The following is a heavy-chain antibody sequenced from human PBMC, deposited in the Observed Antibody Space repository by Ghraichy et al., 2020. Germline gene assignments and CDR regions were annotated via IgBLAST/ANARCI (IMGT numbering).Heavy chain of an antibody. CDR2: IRYDGSNK. V-gene: IGHV3-30*02. CDR1: GFTFSSYG. J-gene: IGHJ1*01. D-gene: IGHD2-21*02. Sequence: GGSLRLSCAASGFTFSSYGMHWVRQAPGKGLEWVAFIRYDGSNKYYADSVKGRFTISRDNSKNTLYLQMNSLRAEDTAVYYCAKICGGDCYSEYFQHWGQGTLVTVSS. CDR3: AKICGGDCYSEYFQH.